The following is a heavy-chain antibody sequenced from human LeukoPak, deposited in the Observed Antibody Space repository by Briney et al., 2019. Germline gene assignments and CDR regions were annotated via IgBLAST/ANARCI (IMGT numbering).Heavy chain of an antibody. Sequence: GGSLRLSCAASGFTFSSYAMSWVRQAPGKGLEWVSAISGGGGSTYYADSVKGRFTISRDNSKNTLYLQMNSLRAEDTAVYYCAKAEFGELLWYNFDYWGQGTLVTVSS. CDR2: ISGGGGST. CDR3: AKAEFGELLWYNFDY. D-gene: IGHD3-10*01. V-gene: IGHV3-23*01. CDR1: GFTFSSYA. J-gene: IGHJ4*02.